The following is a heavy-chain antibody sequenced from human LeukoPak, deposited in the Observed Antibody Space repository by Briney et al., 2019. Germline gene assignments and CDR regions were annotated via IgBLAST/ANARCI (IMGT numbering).Heavy chain of an antibody. CDR1: GGSISSSSSY. V-gene: IGHV4-39*07. CDR3: AGDSMVRGVVWGDYFDY. D-gene: IGHD3-10*01. J-gene: IGHJ4*02. Sequence: SETLSLTCTVSGGSISSSSSYWGWIRQPPGKGLEWIGSIYYSGSTYYNPSLKSRVTISVDTSKNQFSLKLSSVTAADTAVYYCAGDSMVRGVVWGDYFDYWGQGTLVTVSS. CDR2: IYYSGST.